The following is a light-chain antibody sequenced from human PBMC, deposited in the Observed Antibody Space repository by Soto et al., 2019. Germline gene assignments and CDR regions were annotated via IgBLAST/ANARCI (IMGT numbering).Light chain of an antibody. CDR2: GAS. Sequence: EIVFTQSPGTLSLSPGERATLSCRASQSVSSSYLAWYQQKPGQAPRLLIHGASTRATGIPDRFSGSGSGTDFTLTISRLEPEDFAVYYCQQYGSSPMYTFGQGTKVDIK. J-gene: IGKJ2*01. CDR1: QSVSSSY. CDR3: QQYGSSPMYT. V-gene: IGKV3-20*01.